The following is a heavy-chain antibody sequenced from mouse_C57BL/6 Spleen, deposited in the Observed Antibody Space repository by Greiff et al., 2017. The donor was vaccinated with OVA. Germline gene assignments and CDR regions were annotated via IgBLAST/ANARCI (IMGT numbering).Heavy chain of an antibody. CDR1: GYTFTSYW. CDR2: IDPSDSYT. J-gene: IGHJ2*01. Sequence: QVQLQQSGAELVKPGASVKLSCKASGYTFTSYWMQWVKQRPGQGLEWIGEIDPSDSYTNYNQKFKGKATLTVDTSSSTAYMQLSSLTSEDSAVYYCARGPGDYWGQGTTLTVSS. V-gene: IGHV1-50*01. CDR3: ARGPGDY.